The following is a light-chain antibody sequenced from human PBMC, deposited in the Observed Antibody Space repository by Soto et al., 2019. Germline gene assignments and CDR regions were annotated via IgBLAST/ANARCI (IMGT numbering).Light chain of an antibody. Sequence: TQSPSFLSASVGDRVTITCRARQGISNFLAWYQQKPGLAPRLLIYDASTRTTGTPARFSGSGSGTDFTLTISSLQSEDFALYYCQQYNYWPRTFGQGTKLEIK. CDR1: QGISNF. V-gene: IGKV3D-15*01. J-gene: IGKJ2*01. CDR2: DAS. CDR3: QQYNYWPRT.